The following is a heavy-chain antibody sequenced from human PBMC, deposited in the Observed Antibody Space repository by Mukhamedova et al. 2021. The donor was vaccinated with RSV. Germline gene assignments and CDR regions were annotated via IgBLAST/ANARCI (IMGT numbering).Heavy chain of an antibody. Sequence: GKGLEWMGRIDPSDSYTNYSPSFQGHVTISADKSISTAYLQWSSLKASDTAMYYCARADWVAGTRRGYYFDYWGQGTLVTDSP. CDR2: IDPSDSYT. D-gene: IGHD1/OR15-1a*01. J-gene: IGHJ4*02. CDR3: ARADWVAGTRRGYYFDY. V-gene: IGHV5-10-1*01.